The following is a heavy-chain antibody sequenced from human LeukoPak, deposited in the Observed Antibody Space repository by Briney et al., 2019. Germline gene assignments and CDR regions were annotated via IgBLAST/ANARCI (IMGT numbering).Heavy chain of an antibody. J-gene: IGHJ6*02. CDR1: GFTFSDYY. CDR2: ISSSGSTI. D-gene: IGHD3-10*01. V-gene: IGHV3-11*01. CDR3: ARDIGITMVRGVNRLDEYGMGV. Sequence: GGSLRLSCAASGFTFSDYYMSWIRQAPGKGLEWVSYISSSGSTIYYADSVKGRFTISRDNAKNSLYLQMNSLRAEDTAVYYCARDIGITMVRGVNRLDEYGMGVWGQGTTVTVSS.